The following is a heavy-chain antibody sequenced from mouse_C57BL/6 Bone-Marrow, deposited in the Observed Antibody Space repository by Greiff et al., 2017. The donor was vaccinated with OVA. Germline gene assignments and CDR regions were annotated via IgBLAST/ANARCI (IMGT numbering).Heavy chain of an antibody. D-gene: IGHD2-3*01. CDR1: GYTFTSYG. Sequence: VQLQQSGAELARPGASVKLSCKASGYTFTSYGISWVKQRTGPGLEWIGEIYPRSGNTYYNEKFKGTATLTADNSSSTADMELRSLTSEDSAVYFCARHGYCHYYAMDYWGQGTSVTVSS. CDR3: ARHGYCHYYAMDY. V-gene: IGHV1-81*01. CDR2: IYPRSGNT. J-gene: IGHJ4*01.